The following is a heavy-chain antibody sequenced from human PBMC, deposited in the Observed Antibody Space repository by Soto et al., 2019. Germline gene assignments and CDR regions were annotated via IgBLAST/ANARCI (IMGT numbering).Heavy chain of an antibody. Sequence: GGSLRLSCAASGFTFSSYSMNWVRQAPGKGLEWVSYISSSSSTIYYADSVKGRFTISRDNAKNSLYLQMNSLRAEDTAVYYCARDLSDYGEYFQHWGQGTLVTVSS. CDR3: ARDLSDYGEYFQH. CDR1: GFTFSSYS. D-gene: IGHD4-17*01. J-gene: IGHJ1*01. V-gene: IGHV3-48*01. CDR2: ISSSSSTI.